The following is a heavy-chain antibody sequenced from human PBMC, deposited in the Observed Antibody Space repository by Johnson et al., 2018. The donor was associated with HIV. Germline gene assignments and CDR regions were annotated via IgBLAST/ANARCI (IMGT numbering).Heavy chain of an antibody. V-gene: IGHV3-30*02. D-gene: IGHD3-16*01. J-gene: IGHJ3*02. Sequence: QVQLVESGGGMIQPGGSLRLSCAASGFSFSDYAMSWVRQAPGKGLEWVAVIWYDGSDKYYGDSVKGRFSISRDNSRNTLYLQMNSLRAGDTAVDYCAKGLALMITCGGVSAFDIWGQGTMVTVSS. CDR1: GFSFSDYA. CDR3: AKGLALMITCGGVSAFDI. CDR2: IWYDGSDK.